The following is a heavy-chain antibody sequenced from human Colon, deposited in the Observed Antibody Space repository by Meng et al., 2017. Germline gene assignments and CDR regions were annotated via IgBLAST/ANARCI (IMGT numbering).Heavy chain of an antibody. CDR1: GFNFSSYS. CDR2: ISSSSRYI. Sequence: EVQLVESGGGLVKPGGSLRLSCVASGFNFSSYSINWVRQAPGKGLEWVSTISSSSRYIYYADSVEGRFTVSRDNGKSSLYLQMNSLRAEDTAVYYCAREWIVPAGFDPWGQGTLVTVSS. CDR3: AREWIVPAGFDP. J-gene: IGHJ5*02. V-gene: IGHV3-21*01. D-gene: IGHD2-2*01.